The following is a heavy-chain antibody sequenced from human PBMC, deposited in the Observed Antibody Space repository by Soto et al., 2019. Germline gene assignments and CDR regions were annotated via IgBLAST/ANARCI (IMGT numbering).Heavy chain of an antibody. J-gene: IGHJ4*02. CDR3: ARTPYDFWSPGQFYFDH. D-gene: IGHD3-3*01. V-gene: IGHV3-23*01. Sequence: QTGGSLRLSCGVSGFTFSSHAMSWVRQAPGKGLECVSGNADSVKGRFTISRDNSKKTLYLQMNGLRAEDTAVYYCARTPYDFWSPGQFYFDHWGQGTLVTVSS. CDR1: GFTFSSHA.